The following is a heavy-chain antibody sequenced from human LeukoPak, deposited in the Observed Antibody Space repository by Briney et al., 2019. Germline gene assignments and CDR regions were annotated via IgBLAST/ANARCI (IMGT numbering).Heavy chain of an antibody. V-gene: IGHV5-51*01. J-gene: IGHJ3*02. CDR3: ARRNREGATDAFDI. D-gene: IGHD1-14*01. CDR2: IYPADSDT. CDR1: GSSFTNFW. Sequence: GASLQISCQGSGSSFTNFWIGWVRQLSGKGLEWMGIIYPADSDTRYSPSFQGQVTISADKSISTAFLQWSSLKASDTAIYYCARRNREGATDAFDIWGQGTMVTVSS.